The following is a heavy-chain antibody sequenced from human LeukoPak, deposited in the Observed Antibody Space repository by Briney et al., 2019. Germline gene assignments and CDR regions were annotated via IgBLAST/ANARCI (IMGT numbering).Heavy chain of an antibody. V-gene: IGHV5-51*01. J-gene: IGHJ6*02. Sequence: GESLKISCKGSGYTFTNYFIGWVRQMPGKGLECLRSIYPDDSDTRYRPSFQGHVTISVAKSISTASLQWSSLKASDTAMYYCARYRWDGMDVWGQGTTVTVSS. D-gene: IGHD4-23*01. CDR2: IYPDDSDT. CDR3: ARYRWDGMDV. CDR1: GYTFTNYF.